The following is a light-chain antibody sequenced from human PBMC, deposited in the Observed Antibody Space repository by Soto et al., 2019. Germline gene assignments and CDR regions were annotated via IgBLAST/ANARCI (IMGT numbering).Light chain of an antibody. V-gene: IGKV1-39*01. Sequence: DIQLTQSPSPLSASVGDTVTIACRASQSIDTYLHWYQQQPGKAPNLLIHGASGLQSGVPSRFSGSGSGTDFTLTISSLQPEDFATYYCQQSYGTLYTFGQGTKVDIK. J-gene: IGKJ2*01. CDR1: QSIDTY. CDR2: GAS. CDR3: QQSYGTLYT.